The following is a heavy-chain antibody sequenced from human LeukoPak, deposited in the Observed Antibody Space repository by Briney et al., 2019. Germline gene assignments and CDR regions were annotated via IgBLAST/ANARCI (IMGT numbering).Heavy chain of an antibody. CDR3: ARDRSYDFWSGYYI. Sequence: SETLSLTCTVSGGSISSGSYYWSWIRQPAGKGLEWIGRIYTSGSTNCNPSLKSRVTISVDTSKNQFSLKLSSVTAADTAVYYCARDRSYDFWSGYYIWGQGTLVTVSS. CDR2: IYTSGST. D-gene: IGHD3-3*01. V-gene: IGHV4-61*02. CDR1: GGSISSGSYY. J-gene: IGHJ4*02.